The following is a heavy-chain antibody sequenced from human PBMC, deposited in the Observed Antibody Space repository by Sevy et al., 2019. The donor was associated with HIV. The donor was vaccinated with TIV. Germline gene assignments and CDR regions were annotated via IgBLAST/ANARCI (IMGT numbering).Heavy chain of an antibody. J-gene: IGHJ4*02. V-gene: IGHV3-30*04. CDR1: GFTFSSYV. D-gene: IGHD3-10*01. CDR2: ISYDGSEK. Sequence: GGSLRLSCAASGFTFSSYVMHWVRQAPGKGLEWAAVISYDGSEKYHADSVKRRFTISRDNSKNTLYLQMNSLRTEDTAVYYCARAQGVLLWFGEFPLWGQGTLVTVSS. CDR3: ARAQGVLLWFGEFPL.